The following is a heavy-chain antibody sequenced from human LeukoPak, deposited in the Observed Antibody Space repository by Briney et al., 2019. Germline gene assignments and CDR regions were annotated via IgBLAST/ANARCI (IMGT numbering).Heavy chain of an antibody. D-gene: IGHD1-26*01. J-gene: IGHJ5*02. Sequence: WASVKVSCKASGYTFTSYYMHWVRQAPGQGLEWIGIINPSDGSTSYAQKFQGRVTMTRDTSTSTVYMELSSLRSEDTAVYYCARDNSVGDNAWWFDPWGQGTLVTVSS. V-gene: IGHV1-46*01. CDR2: INPSDGST. CDR3: ARDNSVGDNAWWFDP. CDR1: GYTFTSYY.